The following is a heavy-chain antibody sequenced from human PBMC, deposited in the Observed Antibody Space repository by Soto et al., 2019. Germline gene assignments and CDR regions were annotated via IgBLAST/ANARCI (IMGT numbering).Heavy chain of an antibody. V-gene: IGHV1-69*13. J-gene: IGHJ6*02. CDR3: ARDDRGKDIAAAGTGIQALYYYYYGMDV. D-gene: IGHD6-13*01. CDR2: IIPIFGTA. Sequence: SVKVSCKASGGTFSSYAISWVRQAPGQGLEWMGGIIPIFGTANYAQKFQGRVTITADESTSTAYMELSSLRSEDTAVYYCARDDRGKDIAAAGTGIQALYYYYYGMDVWGQGTTVTVSS. CDR1: GGTFSSYA.